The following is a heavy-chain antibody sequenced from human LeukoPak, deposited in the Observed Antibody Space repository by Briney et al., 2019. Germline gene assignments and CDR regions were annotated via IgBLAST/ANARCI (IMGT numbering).Heavy chain of an antibody. V-gene: IGHV3-21*01. CDR1: GFTFSSYS. J-gene: IGHJ4*02. CDR3: ARDFGDSSGINWGGY. Sequence: PGGSLRLSCAASGFTFSSYSMNWVRQAPGKGLEWVSSISSSSSYIYYADSVKGRFTISRDNAKNSLYLQMNSLRAEDTAVYYCARDFGDSSGINWGGYWGQGTLVTVSS. D-gene: IGHD3-22*01. CDR2: ISSSSSYI.